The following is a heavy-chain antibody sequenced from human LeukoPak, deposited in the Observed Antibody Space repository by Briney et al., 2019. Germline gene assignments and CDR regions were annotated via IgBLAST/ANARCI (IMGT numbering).Heavy chain of an antibody. CDR2: TSYDGSNK. CDR3: ARDRVVGSGGYYDCLWY. Sequence: GGSLRLSCAASGFTFSSYAMHWVRQAPGKGLEWVAVTSYDGSNKYYADSVKGRFTISRDNSKNTLYLQMNSLRAEDTAVYYCARDRVVGSGGYYDCLWYWGQGTLVTVSS. J-gene: IGHJ4*02. D-gene: IGHD1-26*01. V-gene: IGHV3-30-3*01. CDR1: GFTFSSYA.